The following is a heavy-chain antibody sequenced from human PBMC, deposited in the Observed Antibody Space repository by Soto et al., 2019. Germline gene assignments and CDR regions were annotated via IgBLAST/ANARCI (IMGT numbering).Heavy chain of an antibody. V-gene: IGHV1-69*08. D-gene: IGHD2-2*01. CDR2: IIPILGIA. Sequence: QVQLVQSGAEVKKPGSSVKVPCKASGGTFSSYTISWVRQAPGQGLEWMGRIIPILGIANYAQKFQGRVTITADKSTSTAYMELSSLRSEDTTVYYCARDRDQLYAFDIWGQGTMVTVSS. CDR1: GGTFSSYT. J-gene: IGHJ3*02. CDR3: ARDRDQLYAFDI.